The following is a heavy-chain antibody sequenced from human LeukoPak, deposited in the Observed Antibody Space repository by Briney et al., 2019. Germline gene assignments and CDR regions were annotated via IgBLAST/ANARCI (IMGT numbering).Heavy chain of an antibody. D-gene: IGHD7-27*01. CDR2: INQGGRET. Sequence: PGGSLRLSCAASGFTFSSYGMHWVRQAPGKGLEGGGNINQGGRETNYVDSVKGRFSISRDNAKTSLYLQMNSLRAEDTAVYYCATDRKVGTGDPRFDYWGQGALVTVSS. CDR3: ATDRKVGTGDPRFDY. V-gene: IGHV3-7*01. J-gene: IGHJ4*02. CDR1: GFTFSSYG.